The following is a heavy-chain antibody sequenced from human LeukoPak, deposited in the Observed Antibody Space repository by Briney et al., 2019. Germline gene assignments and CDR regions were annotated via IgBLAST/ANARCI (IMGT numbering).Heavy chain of an antibody. CDR2: INWNGGST. J-gene: IGHJ2*01. CDR1: GFTFDDYG. V-gene: IGHV3-20*04. CDR3: ARVKGPMVRGVIVNWYFDL. D-gene: IGHD3-10*01. Sequence: PGGSLRLSCAASGFTFDDYGMSWVRQAPGKGLEWVSGINWNGGSTGYADSVKGRFTISRDNAKNSLYLQMNSLRAEDTALYYCARVKGPMVRGVIVNWYFDLWGRGTLVTVSS.